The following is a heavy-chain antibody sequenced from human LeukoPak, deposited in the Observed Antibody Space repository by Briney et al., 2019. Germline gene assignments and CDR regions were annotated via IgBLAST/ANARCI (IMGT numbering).Heavy chain of an antibody. CDR3: AKDMRFSGWLFDY. J-gene: IGHJ4*02. CDR2: ISWNSGSI. V-gene: IGHV3-9*01. D-gene: IGHD6-19*01. CDR1: GFTFDDYA. Sequence: PGGSLRLSCAASGFTFDDYAMHWVRQAPGKGLEWVSGISWNSGSIGYADSVKGRFTISRDNAKNSLYLQMNSLRAEDTALYYCAKDMRFSGWLFDYWGQGTLVTVSS.